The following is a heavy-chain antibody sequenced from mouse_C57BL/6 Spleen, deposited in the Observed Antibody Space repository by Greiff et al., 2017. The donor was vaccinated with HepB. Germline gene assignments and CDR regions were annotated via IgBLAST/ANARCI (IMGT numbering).Heavy chain of an antibody. J-gene: IGHJ2*01. D-gene: IGHD2-3*01. CDR2: SNPGSGGT. CDR1: GYAFTNYL. CDR3: ARSKYDGYPYYFDY. V-gene: IGHV1-54*01. Sequence: QVQLQQSGAELVRPGTSVKVSCKASGYAFTNYLIEGVKQRPGQGLEWIGVSNPGSGGTNYNEKFKGKATLTADNSSSTAYMQLRSLTSEDSAVYFCARSKYDGYPYYFDYWGQGTTLTVSS.